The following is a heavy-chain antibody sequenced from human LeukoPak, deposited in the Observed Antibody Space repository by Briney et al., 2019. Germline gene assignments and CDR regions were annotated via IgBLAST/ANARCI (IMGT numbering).Heavy chain of an antibody. D-gene: IGHD5-12*01. CDR3: ARGNDYKSTLFDY. J-gene: IGHJ4*02. CDR2: IYYRGST. Sequence: PSETLSLTCTVSGGXISSYYCNWIRQPPGKGLKWIGYIYYRGSTNYNPSLKSRVTISVDTSKNQFSLKLSSATATDTAMYYCARGNDYKSTLFDYWGQGTLVTVSS. CDR1: GGXISSYY. V-gene: IGHV4-59*01.